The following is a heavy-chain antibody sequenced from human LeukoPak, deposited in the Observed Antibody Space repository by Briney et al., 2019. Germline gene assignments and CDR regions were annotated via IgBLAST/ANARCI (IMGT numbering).Heavy chain of an antibody. CDR3: ARERDSNNYYPLVY. Sequence: GGSLRLSCAASGFTFSSYAMHWVRQAPGKGLEWVAVISYDGSNKYYADSVKGRFTISRDNSKNTLYLQMNSLRAEDTAVYYCARERDSNNYYPLVYWGQGTLVTVSS. CDR1: GFTFSSYA. CDR2: ISYDGSNK. D-gene: IGHD3-22*01. J-gene: IGHJ4*02. V-gene: IGHV3-30*04.